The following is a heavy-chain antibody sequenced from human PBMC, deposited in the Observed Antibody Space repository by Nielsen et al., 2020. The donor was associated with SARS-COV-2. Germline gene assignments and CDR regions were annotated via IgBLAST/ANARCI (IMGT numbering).Heavy chain of an antibody. J-gene: IGHJ4*02. CDR1: GFTVSSNY. CDR2: MQPDGGAN. D-gene: IGHD2-2*01. CDR3: AVTYAVGY. V-gene: IGHV3-7*03. Sequence: GGSLRLSCAASGFTVSSNYMSWVRQAPGKGLEWVATMQPDGGANYYVDSVKGRFTISRDIAKNTLYLQMNSLRDEDTAVYYCAVTYAVGYWGLGTLVTVSS.